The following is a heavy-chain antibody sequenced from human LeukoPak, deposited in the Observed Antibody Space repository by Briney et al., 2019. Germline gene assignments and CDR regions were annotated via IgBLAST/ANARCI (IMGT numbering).Heavy chain of an antibody. V-gene: IGHV3-33*06. CDR1: GFTFSSYG. D-gene: IGHD6-13*01. CDR2: IWYDGSNK. CDR3: AKDRRIAAAGSVGY. J-gene: IGHJ4*02. Sequence: GGSLRLSCAASGFTFSSYGMHWVRQAPGKGLAWVAVIWYDGSNKYYADSVKGRFTISRDNSKNTLYLQMNSLRAEDTAVYYCAKDRRIAAAGSVGYWGQGTLVTVSS.